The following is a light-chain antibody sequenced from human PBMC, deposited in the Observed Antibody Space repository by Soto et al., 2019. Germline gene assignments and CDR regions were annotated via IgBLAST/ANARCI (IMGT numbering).Light chain of an antibody. J-gene: IGKJ5*01. CDR3: QQYGSSTVT. CDR1: QSVYSSY. Sequence: EIVFTQSPGTLSFSPGERATLSCRASQSVYSSYLAWFQQKPGQAPRLLIYDASSRATGIPDRFSGRGSGTDFTLTISRLEPEDLAVYYCQQYGSSTVTFGQGTRLEIK. V-gene: IGKV3-20*01. CDR2: DAS.